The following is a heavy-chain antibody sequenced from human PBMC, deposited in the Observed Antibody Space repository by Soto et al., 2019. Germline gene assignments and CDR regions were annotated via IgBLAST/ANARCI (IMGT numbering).Heavy chain of an antibody. CDR1: GGSISSSSYF. D-gene: IGHD6-19*01. CDR2: VYYSGST. V-gene: IGHV4-39*01. Sequence: QLQLQESGPGLVKPSETLSLTCTVSGGSISSSSYFWGCIRQPPGKGLEWIGTVYYSGSTYYNLSLRSRVTISVDTSKNQFSLKLSTVTAADTAVYYCVRRGGAVAGTSRFDSWGQGMLVTVSS. CDR3: VRRGGAVAGTSRFDS. J-gene: IGHJ4*02.